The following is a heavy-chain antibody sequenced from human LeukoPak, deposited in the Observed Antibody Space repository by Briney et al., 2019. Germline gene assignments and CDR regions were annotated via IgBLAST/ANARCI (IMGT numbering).Heavy chain of an antibody. CDR3: ARDFHAVAVAFDI. Sequence: SASLSLACTVYAPSVSSSSYCWGWIRQPPGKGLEWIGSMYYSGNTYYNPSLKRRVTRSGDTSKNQFSLKLSSVTAWDTAVYYCARDFHAVAVAFDIWGEGTMVTVSS. J-gene: IGHJ3*02. CDR1: APSVSSSSYC. D-gene: IGHD6-19*01. CDR2: MYYSGNT. V-gene: IGHV4-39*07.